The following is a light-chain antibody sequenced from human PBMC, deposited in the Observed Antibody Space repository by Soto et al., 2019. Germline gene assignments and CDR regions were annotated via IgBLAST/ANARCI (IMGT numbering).Light chain of an antibody. J-gene: IGLJ1*01. Sequence: QSVLTQPASLSGSPGQSITISCPGTSKYVGGYNYVSWYQQHPGKAPKLMIYDVSNRPSGVSNRFSGSKSGNTASLTISGLQAEDEADYYCSSYTSSSTYVFGAGTKVTVL. V-gene: IGLV2-14*01. CDR1: SKYVGGYNY. CDR2: DVS. CDR3: SSYTSSSTYV.